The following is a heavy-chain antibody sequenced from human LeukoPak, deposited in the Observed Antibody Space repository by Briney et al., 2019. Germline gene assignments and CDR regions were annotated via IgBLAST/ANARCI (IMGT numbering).Heavy chain of an antibody. CDR2: IDDSGNT. V-gene: IGHV4-59*01. D-gene: IGHD3-10*01. J-gene: IGHJ3*02. CDR1: GGSISRYY. Sequence: SETLSLTCTVSGGSISRYYWSWIRRPPGKGLEWIGYIDDSGNTNYNPSLKSQVTISVDKSKNQLSLKLSFVTAADTAMYYCARSDYHNSGSHTVFDAFDIWGQGTRVTVSS. CDR3: ARSDYHNSGSHTVFDAFDI.